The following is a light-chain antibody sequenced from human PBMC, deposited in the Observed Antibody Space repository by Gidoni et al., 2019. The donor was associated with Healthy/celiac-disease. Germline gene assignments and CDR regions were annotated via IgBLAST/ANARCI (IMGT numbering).Light chain of an antibody. Sequence: NFMLTQPHSVSKSPGKTVTISCTGSSGSIASNYVQWYQQRPGSAPTTVIYEDNQRPSGVPDRFSGSIDSSSNSASLTISGLKTEDEADYYCQSYDSSNQDVVFGGGTKLTVL. CDR2: EDN. J-gene: IGLJ2*01. CDR1: SGSIASNY. V-gene: IGLV6-57*02. CDR3: QSYDSSNQDVV.